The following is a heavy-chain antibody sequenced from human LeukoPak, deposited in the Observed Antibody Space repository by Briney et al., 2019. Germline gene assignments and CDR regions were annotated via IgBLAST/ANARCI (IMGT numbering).Heavy chain of an antibody. CDR3: ARGNNYDYVWGSYRFDY. CDR1: GGSFSGYY. V-gene: IGHV4-34*01. D-gene: IGHD3-16*02. Sequence: SETLSLTCAVYGGSFSGYYWSWIRQPPGKGLEWIEEINHSGSTNYNPSLKSRVTISVDTSKNQFSLKLSSVTAADTAVYYCARGNNYDYVWGSYRFDYWGQGTLVTVSS. J-gene: IGHJ4*02. CDR2: INHSGST.